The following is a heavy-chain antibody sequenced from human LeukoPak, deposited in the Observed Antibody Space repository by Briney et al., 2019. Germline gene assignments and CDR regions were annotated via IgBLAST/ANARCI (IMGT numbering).Heavy chain of an antibody. CDR2: IWYDGSNK. D-gene: IGHD3-9*01. Sequence: PGRSLRLSCAASGLTFSSYGVHWVRQAPGKGLEWVAVIWYDGSNKYYADSVKGRFTISRDNSKNTLYLQMNSLRAEDTAVYYCARDGYDILTGYHPWYYGMDVWGKGTTVTVSS. CDR1: GLTFSSYG. V-gene: IGHV3-33*01. CDR3: ARDGYDILTGYHPWYYGMDV. J-gene: IGHJ6*04.